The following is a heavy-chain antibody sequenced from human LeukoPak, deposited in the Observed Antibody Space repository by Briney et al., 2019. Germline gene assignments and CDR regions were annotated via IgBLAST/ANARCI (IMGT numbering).Heavy chain of an antibody. J-gene: IGHJ4*02. Sequence: GGSLRLSCAASGFTFSSYGMHWVRQAPGKGLEWVAFIRYDGSNKYYADSVKGRFTISRDNSKNTLYLQMNSLRAEDTAVYYCARDSARTIVVVVPAAHPLDYWGQGTLVTVSS. V-gene: IGHV3-30*02. CDR1: GFTFSSYG. D-gene: IGHD2-2*01. CDR2: IRYDGSNK. CDR3: ARDSARTIVVVVPAAHPLDY.